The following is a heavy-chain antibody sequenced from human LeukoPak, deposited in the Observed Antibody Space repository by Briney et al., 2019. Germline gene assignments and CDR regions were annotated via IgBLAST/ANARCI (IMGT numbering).Heavy chain of an antibody. J-gene: IGHJ4*02. V-gene: IGHV3-23*01. CDR3: AYRTGFDY. CDR2: ISISGEYT. D-gene: IGHD3-16*02. CDR1: GLMFSNYD. Sequence: GGSLRLSCVVSGLMFSNYDMSWVRQAPGKGLEWVSTISISGEYTYYPDSVKGRFTISRDNSKNTLYLQMNTLRAEDTAVYYCAYRTGFDYWGQGTLVTVSS.